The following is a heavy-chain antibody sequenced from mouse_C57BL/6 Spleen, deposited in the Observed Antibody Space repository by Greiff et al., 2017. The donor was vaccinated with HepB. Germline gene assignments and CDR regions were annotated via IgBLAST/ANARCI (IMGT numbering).Heavy chain of an antibody. Sequence: EVQGVESGGGLVKPGGSLKLSCAASGFTFSDYGMHWVRQSPEKGLEWVAYIRSGSSTIYYADTVKGRFTISRDNAKNTLFLQMTSLRSEETAMYYCASGRGAWFAYWGQGTLITVSA. V-gene: IGHV5-17*01. J-gene: IGHJ3*01. CDR2: IRSGSSTI. CDR1: GFTFSDYG. CDR3: ASGRGAWFAY.